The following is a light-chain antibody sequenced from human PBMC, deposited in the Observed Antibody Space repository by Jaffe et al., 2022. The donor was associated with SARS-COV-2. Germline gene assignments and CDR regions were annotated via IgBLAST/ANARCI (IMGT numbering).Light chain of an antibody. CDR1: SSDVGSYNL. J-gene: IGLJ2*01. V-gene: IGLV2-23*01. CDR2: EGS. CDR3: CSYAGSSTEV. Sequence: QSALTQPASVSGSPGQSLTISCTGTSSDVGSYNLVSWYQQHPGKAPKLMIYEGSKRPSGVSNRFSGSKSGNTASLTISGLQSEDEADYYCCSYAGSSTEVFGGGTKLTVL.